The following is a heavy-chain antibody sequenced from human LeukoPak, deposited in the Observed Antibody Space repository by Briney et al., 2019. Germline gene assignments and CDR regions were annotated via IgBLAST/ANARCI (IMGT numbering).Heavy chain of an antibody. Sequence: GGSLRLSCAASGFTFSDYYMNWVPQAPGKGLEWVSSISSSSTIYYADFVKGRFTISRDNAKNSLYLQMNSLRAEDTAVYYCARDRIWFGELYYFDYWGQGTLVTVSS. V-gene: IGHV3-69-1*02. CDR1: GFTFSDYY. CDR2: ISSSSTI. D-gene: IGHD3-10*01. J-gene: IGHJ4*02. CDR3: ARDRIWFGELYYFDY.